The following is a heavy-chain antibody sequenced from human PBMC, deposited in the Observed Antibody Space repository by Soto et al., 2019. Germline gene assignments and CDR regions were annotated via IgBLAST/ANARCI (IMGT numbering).Heavy chain of an antibody. CDR2: IYSGGGT. CDR1: GVTVSKNF. CDR3: ARNVPVTPLGY. J-gene: IGHJ4*02. D-gene: IGHD4-17*01. Sequence: PGGSLRLSCAASGVTVSKNFMSWVRQAPGKGLEWVSIIYSGGGTQYADSVKGRFTISRDNYKNTVYLQMNSLRVEDTAVYYCARNVPVTPLGYWGQGTLVTVSS. V-gene: IGHV3-66*01.